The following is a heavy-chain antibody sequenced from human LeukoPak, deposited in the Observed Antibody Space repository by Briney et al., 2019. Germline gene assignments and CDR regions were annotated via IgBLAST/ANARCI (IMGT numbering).Heavy chain of an antibody. D-gene: IGHD2-15*01. CDR3: AKGAIAGLNAYFDY. Sequence: GGSLRLSCAASGFTFSSSAMSWVRQAPGKGLEWVSAISGSGGNTYYADSVKGRFTISRDNSKNTLYLQMNSLRAEDTAVYYCAKGAIAGLNAYFDYWGQGTLVTVSS. CDR2: ISGSGGNT. CDR1: GFTFSSSA. J-gene: IGHJ4*02. V-gene: IGHV3-23*01.